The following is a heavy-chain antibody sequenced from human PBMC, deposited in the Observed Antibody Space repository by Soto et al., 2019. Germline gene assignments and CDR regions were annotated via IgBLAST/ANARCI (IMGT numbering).Heavy chain of an antibody. CDR3: ATLYMVRGVRTFDY. Sequence: QVQLQESGPGLVKPSQTLSLTCTVSGGSISSGGYYWSWIRQHPGKGLEWIGYIYYTGSTYYNPSLKSRGTISVDTSKNQFSLKLSSVTAADTAVYYCATLYMVRGVRTFDYWGQGTLVTVSS. CDR1: GGSISSGGYY. V-gene: IGHV4-31*03. CDR2: IYYTGST. D-gene: IGHD3-10*01. J-gene: IGHJ4*02.